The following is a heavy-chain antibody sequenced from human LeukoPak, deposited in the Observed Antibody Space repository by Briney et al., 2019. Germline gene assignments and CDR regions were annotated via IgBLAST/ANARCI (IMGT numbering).Heavy chain of an antibody. D-gene: IGHD3-16*01. V-gene: IGHV4-61*08. CDR3: ARVLGDYYFDY. J-gene: IGHJ4*02. CDR2: IYYSGST. CDR1: GGSISSGGYY. Sequence: SETLSLTCTVSGGSISSGGYYWSWIRQPPGKGLEWIGYIYYSGSTNYNPSLKSRVTISVDTSKNQFSLKLSSVTAADTAVYYCARVLGDYYFDYWGQGTLVTVSS.